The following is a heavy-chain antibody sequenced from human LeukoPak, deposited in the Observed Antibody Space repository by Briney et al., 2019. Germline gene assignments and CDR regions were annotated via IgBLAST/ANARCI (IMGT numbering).Heavy chain of an antibody. CDR1: GFTFSSYE. Sequence: PGGSLRLSCAASGFTFSSYEMNWVRQAPGKGLEWVSYISSSGSTIYYADSVKGRFTISRDNAKNSLYLQMNSLRAEDTAVHYCARVPSWIDYWGQGTLVTVSS. CDR3: ARVPSWIDY. D-gene: IGHD2-2*01. CDR2: ISSSGSTI. V-gene: IGHV3-48*03. J-gene: IGHJ4*02.